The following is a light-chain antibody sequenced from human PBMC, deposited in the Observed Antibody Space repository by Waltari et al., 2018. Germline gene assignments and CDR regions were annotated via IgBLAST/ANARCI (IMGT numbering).Light chain of an antibody. CDR3: HQRLIWPYT. J-gene: IGKJ2*01. CDR2: DAS. V-gene: IGKV3-11*01. Sequence: EIVLTQSPAPLSLSPGERATLSCRASQSVGSYLAWYQQKPGHAPRLLIYDASNRATGIPARFSGSGSGTDFTFTISSLESEDFVVYYCHQRLIWPYTFGQGTKLEIK. CDR1: QSVGSY.